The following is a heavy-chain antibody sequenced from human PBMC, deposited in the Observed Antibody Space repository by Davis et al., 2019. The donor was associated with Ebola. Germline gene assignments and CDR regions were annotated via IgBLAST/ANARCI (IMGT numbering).Heavy chain of an antibody. CDR2: ISISSSYT. CDR1: GFTFSDYY. Sequence: GGSLRPSVAAPGFTFSDYYMRWIRQAPGKGLKWVSYISISSSYTNYADAVKGRFTIPRDNAKNSLYLQMNSLRAEDTAVYYCASSIAAAGPMDVWGQGTTVTVSS. D-gene: IGHD6-13*01. CDR3: ASSIAAAGPMDV. J-gene: IGHJ6*02. V-gene: IGHV3-11*06.